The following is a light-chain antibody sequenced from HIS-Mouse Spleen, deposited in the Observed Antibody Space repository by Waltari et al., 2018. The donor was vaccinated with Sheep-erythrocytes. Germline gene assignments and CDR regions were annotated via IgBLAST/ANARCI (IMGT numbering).Light chain of an antibody. CDR1: SSDVGIYNL. CDR3: CSYAGSSTPWV. J-gene: IGLJ3*02. V-gene: IGLV2-23*01. Sequence: QSALTQPASVSASPGQSLTISCPGTSSDVGIYNLVSWYQQHPGKAPKLMIYEGSKRPSGVSNRFSGSKSGNTASLTISGLQAEDEADYYCCSYAGSSTPWVFGGGTKLTVL. CDR2: EGS.